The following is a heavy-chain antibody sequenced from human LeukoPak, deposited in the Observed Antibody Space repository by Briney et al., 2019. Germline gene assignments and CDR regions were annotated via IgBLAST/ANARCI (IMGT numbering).Heavy chain of an antibody. Sequence: SVKVSCKASGFTXTSSAVQWVRQARGQRLEWIGWIVVGSGNTNYAQKFQERVTITRDMSTSTAYMELSSLRSEDTAVYYCAASPDYYDSSGYSYYFDYWGQGTLVTVSS. D-gene: IGHD3-22*01. J-gene: IGHJ4*02. CDR3: AASPDYYDSSGYSYYFDY. CDR2: IVVGSGNT. V-gene: IGHV1-58*01. CDR1: GFTXTSSA.